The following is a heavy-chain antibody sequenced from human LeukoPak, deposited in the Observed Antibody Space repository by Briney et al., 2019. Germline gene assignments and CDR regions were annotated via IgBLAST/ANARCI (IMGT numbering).Heavy chain of an antibody. D-gene: IGHD2/OR15-2a*01. V-gene: IGHV3-23*01. J-gene: IGHJ4*02. Sequence: GGSLRLSCAASGFTFSNCAMTWVRQAPGKGLEWVSTISDSGVGTYYADSVKGRFTISRDNSKNTLYLQMNSLRAEDTAVYYCAKLLVAYWGQGTLVTVSS. CDR1: GFTFSNCA. CDR3: AKLLVAY. CDR2: ISDSGVGT.